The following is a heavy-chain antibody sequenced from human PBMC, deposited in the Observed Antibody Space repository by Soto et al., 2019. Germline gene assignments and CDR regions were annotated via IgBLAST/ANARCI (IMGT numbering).Heavy chain of an antibody. CDR1: GETFTTYD. D-gene: IGHD3-10*01. Sequence: ASVKVSCKASGETFTTYDINWVLQATGHGLEWMGWINPNSGNIGYAQRFQGRVTMTRDTAIRTAYMEVSSLRSDDTAVYYCARGRASGSYYLLDYWGQGTLVTVSS. CDR2: INPNSGNI. V-gene: IGHV1-8*01. CDR3: ARGRASGSYYLLDY. J-gene: IGHJ4*02.